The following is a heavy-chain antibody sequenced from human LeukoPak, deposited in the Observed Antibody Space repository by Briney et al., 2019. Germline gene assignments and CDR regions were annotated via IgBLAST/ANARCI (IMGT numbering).Heavy chain of an antibody. CDR1: GYSFTSYW. V-gene: IGHV5-51*01. Sequence: GESLKISCKGSGYSFTSYWIGWVRQMPGKGLEWMGIIYPDDSDTRYSPSFQGQVTISADKSISTAYLQWSSLKASGTAMYYCARRRYSGSYRGHYNWFDPWGQGTLVTVSS. CDR2: IYPDDSDT. D-gene: IGHD1-26*01. J-gene: IGHJ5*02. CDR3: ARRRYSGSYRGHYNWFDP.